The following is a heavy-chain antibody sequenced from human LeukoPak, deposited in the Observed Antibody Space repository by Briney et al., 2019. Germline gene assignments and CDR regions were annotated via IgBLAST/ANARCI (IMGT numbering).Heavy chain of an antibody. Sequence: SETLSLTCTVSGDSISSSRYYWGWIRQPPGKGLEWIGSIYYSLSTYYNPSLKSRVTISVDTSKNQFSLKLSSVTAADTAVYYCARAKDYYDSSGRYYYFDYWGQGTLVTVSS. J-gene: IGHJ4*02. V-gene: IGHV4-39*01. D-gene: IGHD3-22*01. CDR2: IYYSLST. CDR1: GDSISSSRYY. CDR3: ARAKDYYDSSGRYYYFDY.